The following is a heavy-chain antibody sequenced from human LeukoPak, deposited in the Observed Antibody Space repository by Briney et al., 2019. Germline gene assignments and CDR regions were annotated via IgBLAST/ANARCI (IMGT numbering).Heavy chain of an antibody. V-gene: IGHV5-10-1*01. D-gene: IGHD2-15*01. CDR1: GYSFTSYW. CDR2: IDPSDSYT. J-gene: IGHJ4*02. Sequence: GESLRISCKGSGYSFTSYWISWVRQMPGKGLEWMGRIDPSDSYTNYSPSFQGHVTISADKSISTAYLQWSSLKASDTAMYYCARRLGYCSGGSCLIDYWGRGTLVTVSS. CDR3: ARRLGYCSGGSCLIDY.